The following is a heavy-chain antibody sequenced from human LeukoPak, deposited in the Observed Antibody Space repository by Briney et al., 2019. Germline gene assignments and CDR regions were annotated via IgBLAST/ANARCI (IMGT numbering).Heavy chain of an antibody. Sequence: ASVKVSCKASGYTFTSYGISWVRQAPGQGLEWMGGIIPIFGTANYAQKFQGRVTITADESTSTAYMELSSLRSEDTAVYYCARGGDPLSPTVAFDIWGQGTMVTVSS. CDR2: IIPIFGTA. CDR1: GYTFTSYG. V-gene: IGHV1-69*13. J-gene: IGHJ3*02. D-gene: IGHD4-17*01. CDR3: ARGGDPLSPTVAFDI.